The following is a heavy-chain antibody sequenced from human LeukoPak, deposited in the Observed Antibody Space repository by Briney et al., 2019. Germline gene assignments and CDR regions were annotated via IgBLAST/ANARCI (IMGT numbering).Heavy chain of an antibody. J-gene: IGHJ4*02. CDR1: GFTFSSYS. D-gene: IGHD5-24*01. Sequence: GGSLRLSCTASGFTFSSYSMNWVRQAPGKGLEGVSSISSSSSYIYYADSVKGRFTISRDNAKNSLYLQMNSLSAEDTAVYYCAKESVEMATPDYWGQGTLVTVSS. CDR3: AKESVEMATPDY. V-gene: IGHV3-21*01. CDR2: ISSSSSYI.